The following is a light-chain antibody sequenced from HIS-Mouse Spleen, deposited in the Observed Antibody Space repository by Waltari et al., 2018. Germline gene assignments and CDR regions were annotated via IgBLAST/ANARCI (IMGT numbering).Light chain of an antibody. CDR2: EDS. V-gene: IGLV3-10*01. CDR1: ALPTKY. Sequence: SYELTQPPSVSVSPGQTARIPCSGDALPTKYAYWYQPKSGQAPVLGIYEDSKRPSGIPERFSGSSSGTMATLTISGAQVEDEADYYCYSTDSSGNHRVFGGGTKLTVL. CDR3: YSTDSSGNHRV. J-gene: IGLJ2*01.